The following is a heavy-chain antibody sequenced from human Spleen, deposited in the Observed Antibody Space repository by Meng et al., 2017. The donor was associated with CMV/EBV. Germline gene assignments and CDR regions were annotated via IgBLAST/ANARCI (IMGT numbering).Heavy chain of an antibody. D-gene: IGHD2-2*02. CDR1: GGSISNYY. Sequence: SETLSLTCTVSGGSISNYYWSWIRQPPGKGLEWIGYIFYTGSTNYSPSLKSRVTISADTSKSQFSLKLSSVTAADTAVYYCASWYCSSTSCYSPYYYYGMDVWGQGTTVTVSS. CDR2: IFYTGST. CDR3: ASWYCSSTSCYSPYYYYGMDV. J-gene: IGHJ6*02. V-gene: IGHV4-59*01.